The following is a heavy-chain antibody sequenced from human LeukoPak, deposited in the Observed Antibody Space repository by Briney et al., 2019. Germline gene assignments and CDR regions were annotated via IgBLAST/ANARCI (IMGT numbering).Heavy chain of an antibody. CDR1: GYTFTSYD. D-gene: IGHD2-2*01. CDR3: ARTLSSGSNWFDP. Sequence: ASVKVSCKASGYTFTSYDINWVRQATGQGLEWMGWISAYNGNTNYAQKLQGRVTMTTDTSTSTAYMELRSLRSDDTAVYYCARTLSSGSNWFDPWGQGTLVTVSS. J-gene: IGHJ5*02. CDR2: ISAYNGNT. V-gene: IGHV1-18*01.